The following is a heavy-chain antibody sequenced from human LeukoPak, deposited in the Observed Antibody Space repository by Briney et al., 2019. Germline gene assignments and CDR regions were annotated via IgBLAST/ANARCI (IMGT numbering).Heavy chain of an antibody. Sequence: GASVKDSCKASGYTFTGYYMHWVRPAPGQGLEWMGWINHNSGGTNNAQKFQGRVTMTRDTSISTAYMELSRLRSDDTAVYYCARDQDVVVPAAMNWFDPWGQGTLVTVSS. J-gene: IGHJ5*02. CDR1: GYTFTGYY. V-gene: IGHV1-2*02. CDR2: INHNSGGT. D-gene: IGHD2-2*01. CDR3: ARDQDVVVPAAMNWFDP.